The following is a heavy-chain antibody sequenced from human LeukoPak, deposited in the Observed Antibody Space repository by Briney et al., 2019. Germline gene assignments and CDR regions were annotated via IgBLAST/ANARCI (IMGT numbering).Heavy chain of an antibody. CDR1: GGSFSGYY. Sequence: SETLSLTCAVYGGSFSGYYWSWIRQPPGKGLEWIGEINHSGSTNYNPSLKSRVTISVDTSKNQFSLKLSSVTAADTAVYYCARGDGYNSYWGQGTLVTVSS. CDR2: INHSGST. D-gene: IGHD5-24*01. CDR3: ARGDGYNSY. J-gene: IGHJ4*02. V-gene: IGHV4-34*01.